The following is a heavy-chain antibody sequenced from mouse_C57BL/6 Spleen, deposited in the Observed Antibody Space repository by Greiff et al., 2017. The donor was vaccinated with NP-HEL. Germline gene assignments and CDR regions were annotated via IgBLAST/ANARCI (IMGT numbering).Heavy chain of an antibody. CDR1: GYTFTDYY. Sequence: VQLQQSGPELVKPGASVKISCKASGYTFTDYYMNWVKQSHGKSLEWIGDINPNNGGTSYNQKFKGKATLTVDKSSSTAYMELRSLTSEDSAVYYCARSYWDVGDYWGQGTTLTVSS. D-gene: IGHD4-1*01. V-gene: IGHV1-26*01. J-gene: IGHJ2*01. CDR3: ARSYWDVGDY. CDR2: INPNNGGT.